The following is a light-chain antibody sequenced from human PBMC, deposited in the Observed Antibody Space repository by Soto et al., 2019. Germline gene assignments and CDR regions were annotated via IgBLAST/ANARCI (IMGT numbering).Light chain of an antibody. CDR1: SGDVGGYDY. V-gene: IGLV2-8*01. CDR2: EVT. Sequence: QSVLTQPPSASGSPGQSVTISCTGTSGDVGGYDYVSWYQQHPGKAPKLMIYEVTKRPLGVPDRFSGSKSGNTASLTVSGLQAEDEPDYYCSSYEGSDNPYVFGTGTKVTVL. CDR3: SSYEGSDNPYV. J-gene: IGLJ1*01.